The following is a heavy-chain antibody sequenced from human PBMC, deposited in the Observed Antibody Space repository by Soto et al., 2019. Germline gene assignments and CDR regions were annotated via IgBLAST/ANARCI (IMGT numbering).Heavy chain of an antibody. CDR1: GYTFSNYY. J-gene: IGHJ6*02. CDR3: ARGPKLADFGDRGYYGMDV. V-gene: IGHV1-46*01. CDR2: INPSGGGT. D-gene: IGHD4-17*01. Sequence: QVHLVQSGAEVKKPGASVTFPCKASGYTFSNYYMHWVRQAPGQGLEWVGIINPSGGGTTYAQNFPDRVTLTRDTSTSTVYMELNSLRSEDTAVYYCARGPKLADFGDRGYYGMDVWGHGTTVTV.